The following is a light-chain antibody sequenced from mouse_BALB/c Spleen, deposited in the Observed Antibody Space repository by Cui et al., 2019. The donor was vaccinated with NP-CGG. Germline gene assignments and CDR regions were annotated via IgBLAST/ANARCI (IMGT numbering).Light chain of an antibody. CDR1: TGAVTTSNY. Sequence: QAVVTQESALTTPPGETVTLTCRSNTGAVTTSNYANWVQEKPDHLFTGLIGGTNNRAPGAPARFSGSLIGDKAALTITGAQTEDEAIYFCALWYSNHWVFGGGTKLTVL. CDR3: ALWYSNHWV. J-gene: IGLJ1*01. V-gene: IGLV1*01. CDR2: GTN.